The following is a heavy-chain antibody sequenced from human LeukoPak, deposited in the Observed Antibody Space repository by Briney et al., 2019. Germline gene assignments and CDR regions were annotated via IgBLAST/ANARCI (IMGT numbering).Heavy chain of an antibody. J-gene: IGHJ4*02. V-gene: IGHV3-23*01. CDR3: AKDFNYYDSSGYYDY. D-gene: IGHD3-22*01. CDR1: GFTFRSYD. CDR2: ISGSGGST. Sequence: GGSLRLSCAASGFTFRSYDMRWVRQAPGKGLEWVSAISGSGGSTYYADSVKGRFTISRDNSKNTLYVQMNSLRAEDTAVYYCAKDFNYYDSSGYYDYWGQGTLVTVSS.